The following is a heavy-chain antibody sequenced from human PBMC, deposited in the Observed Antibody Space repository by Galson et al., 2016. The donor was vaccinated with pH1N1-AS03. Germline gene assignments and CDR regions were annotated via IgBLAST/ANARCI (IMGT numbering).Heavy chain of an antibody. CDR3: ARDGGYSSGWIDF. J-gene: IGHJ4*02. Sequence: SLRLSCAASGFTFSTYTMNWVRQAPGKGLEWVAYISGSSRFIYYADAVQGRFTISKDSPKNSVYLHMNGLRADDTAVYYCARDGGYSSGWIDFWGQGTLVSVSS. D-gene: IGHD3-22*01. V-gene: IGHV3-21*01. CDR2: ISGSSRFI. CDR1: GFTFSTYT.